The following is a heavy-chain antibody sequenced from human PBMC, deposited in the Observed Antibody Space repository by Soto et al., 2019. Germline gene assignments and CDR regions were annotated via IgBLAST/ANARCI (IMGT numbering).Heavy chain of an antibody. J-gene: IGHJ4*02. CDR2: ISGTRNII. Sequence: EVQLVESGGGLVQPGRSLRLSCAASGFTFYNFAMHWVRQAPGKGLEWVSRISGTRNIIDYADSVKGRFIISRDNAKNSLFLQMNSLRPEDTALYYCVKDLYAASSGGTLDYWGQGTLVTVSS. D-gene: IGHD2-15*01. CDR3: VKDLYAASSGGTLDY. CDR1: GFTFYNFA. V-gene: IGHV3-9*01.